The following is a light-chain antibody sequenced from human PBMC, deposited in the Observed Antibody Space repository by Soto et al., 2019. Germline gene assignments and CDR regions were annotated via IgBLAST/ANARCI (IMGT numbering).Light chain of an antibody. V-gene: IGLV2-14*01. CDR3: CSYAGSSTWV. Sequence: QSALTQPASLSGSPGQSITISCTGTSSNIGAYDYVSWFQQHPGKAPKLMISEVNNRPSGVSNRFSGSKSGNTAYLTISGLQVEDEAEYFCCSYAGSSTWVFGGGTKLTVL. CDR1: SSNIGAYDY. J-gene: IGLJ3*02. CDR2: EVN.